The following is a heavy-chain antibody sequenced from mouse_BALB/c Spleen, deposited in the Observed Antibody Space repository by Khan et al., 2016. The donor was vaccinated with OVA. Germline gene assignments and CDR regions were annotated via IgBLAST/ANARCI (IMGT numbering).Heavy chain of an antibody. CDR1: GLNIKDTY. CDR3: ARMSRN. CDR2: IDPPNGNT. J-gene: IGHJ2*01. V-gene: IGHV14-3*02. Sequence: EVELVESGAELVKSGATVKLSCTASGLNIKDTYMHWLKQWPEQGLEWIGRIDPPNGNTKYDPKFQGKATLTADKASNTAYLQLSNLSSKGTAAYYYARMSRNWGQGTTLTVSS.